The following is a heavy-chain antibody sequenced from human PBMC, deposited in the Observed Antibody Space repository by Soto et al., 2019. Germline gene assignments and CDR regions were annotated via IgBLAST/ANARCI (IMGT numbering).Heavy chain of an antibody. V-gene: IGHV1-18*04. CDR1: GYTFTSYG. CDR3: ARDSGRGYSSSWYEIKYNYYYYGMDV. D-gene: IGHD6-13*01. CDR2: ISAYNGNT. J-gene: IGHJ6*02. Sequence: ASVKVSCKASGYTFTSYGISWVRQAPGQGLEWMGWISAYNGNTNYAQKLQGRATMTTDTSTSTAYMELRSLRSDDTAVYYCARDSGRGYSSSWYEIKYNYYYYGMDVWGQGTTVTVSS.